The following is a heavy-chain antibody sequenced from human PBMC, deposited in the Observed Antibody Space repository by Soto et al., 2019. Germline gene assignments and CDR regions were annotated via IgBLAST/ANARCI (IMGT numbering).Heavy chain of an antibody. Sequence: QVQLVQSGAEVKKPGSSVKVSCKASGGTFSSYAISWVRQAPGQGLEWMGGIIPIFGTANYAQKFQGRVTINEDESTSTAYMELSSLRAEDTAVYYCARGRHDYDLWSSGGTGYYYYGMDVWGQGSTVTVSS. CDR3: ARGRHDYDLWSSGGTGYYYYGMDV. V-gene: IGHV1-69*12. CDR1: GGTFSSYA. J-gene: IGHJ6*02. CDR2: IIPIFGTA. D-gene: IGHD3-3*01.